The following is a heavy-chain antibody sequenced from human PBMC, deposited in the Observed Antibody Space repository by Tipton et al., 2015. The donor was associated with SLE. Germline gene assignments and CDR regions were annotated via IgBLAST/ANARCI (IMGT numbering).Heavy chain of an antibody. Sequence: SLRLSCAASGFTFDDYAMHWVRQAPGKGLEWVSSISFNSGSIGYGDSVKGRFTISRDNTKNSLFLQMNSLRPEDTALYYCIKGRGLGYCTNGVCPPDRHFDYWGQGTLVTVSS. D-gene: IGHD2-8*01. CDR1: GFTFDDYA. CDR2: ISFNSGSI. CDR3: IKGRGLGYCTNGVCPPDRHFDY. V-gene: IGHV3-9*01. J-gene: IGHJ4*02.